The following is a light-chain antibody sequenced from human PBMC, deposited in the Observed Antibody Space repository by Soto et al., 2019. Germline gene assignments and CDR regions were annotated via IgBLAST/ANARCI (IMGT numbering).Light chain of an antibody. V-gene: IGKV1-39*01. J-gene: IGKJ3*01. Sequence: DIQMAQSPSPLSASGAYRVRIDCLASQRITTYLNWYQHKPGKAPKLLICAASSLQSGVPSRFSGSGSGTEFTLTISSLQPEDSATYYCQQGSSRPFTFGPGTKVDIK. CDR1: QRITTY. CDR2: AAS. CDR3: QQGSSRPFT.